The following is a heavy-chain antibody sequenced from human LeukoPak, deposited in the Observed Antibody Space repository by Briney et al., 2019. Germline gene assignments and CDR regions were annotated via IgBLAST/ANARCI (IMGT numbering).Heavy chain of an antibody. Sequence: SETLSLTCTVSGGXISSSSFYWGWIRQPPGTGLEWVGSIYYSGNTYYNPSLKSRVSISVDTSKNQFSLKLSSVTAADTAVYYCARHPGRLFDYWGQGTLVTVSS. CDR2: IYYSGNT. V-gene: IGHV4-39*01. CDR3: ARHPGRLFDY. J-gene: IGHJ4*02. CDR1: GGXISSSSFY.